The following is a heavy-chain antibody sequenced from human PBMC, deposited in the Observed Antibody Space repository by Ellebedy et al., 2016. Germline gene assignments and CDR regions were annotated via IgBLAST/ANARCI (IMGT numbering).Heavy chain of an antibody. D-gene: IGHD4-17*01. CDR2: INHSGST. Sequence: SETLSLTXAVYGGSFSDYYWSWIRQSPGKGLEWIGEINHSGSTNYNPSLKSRATISVDTSKNQFSLKLSSVTAADTAVYYCARVPDYGDYAGAFDIWGQGTMVTVSS. V-gene: IGHV4-34*01. J-gene: IGHJ3*02. CDR3: ARVPDYGDYAGAFDI. CDR1: GGSFSDYY.